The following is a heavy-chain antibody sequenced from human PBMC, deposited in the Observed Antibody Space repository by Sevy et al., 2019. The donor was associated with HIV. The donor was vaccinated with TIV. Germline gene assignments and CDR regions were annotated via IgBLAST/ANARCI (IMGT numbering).Heavy chain of an antibody. Sequence: SETLSLTCAVSGGSISSSNWWSWVRQPPGKGLEWIGEIYHSGSTNYNPSLKSRVTISVDKSKNQFSLKLSSVTAADTAVYYCARDRTYYDILTGYYMGILVPGLIYPNYYYYGMDVWGQGTTVTVSS. J-gene: IGHJ6*02. CDR3: ARDRTYYDILTGYYMGILVPGLIYPNYYYYGMDV. CDR1: GGSISSSNW. V-gene: IGHV4-4*02. D-gene: IGHD3-9*01. CDR2: IYHSGST.